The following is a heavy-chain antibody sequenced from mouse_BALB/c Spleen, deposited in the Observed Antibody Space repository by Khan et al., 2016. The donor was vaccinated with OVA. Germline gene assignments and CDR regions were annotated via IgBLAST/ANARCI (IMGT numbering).Heavy chain of an antibody. D-gene: IGHD4-1*01. CDR3: ASHLTGSFAY. CDR1: GFTFSSYS. CDR2: ISSGGDYT. Sequence: EVQGVESGGDLVKPGGSLKLSCAASGFTFSSYSMSWVRQTPDRRLEWVATISSGGDYTYYPDIVTGRFTISRDNAKNTLYLQMSSLKSEDTAIYYCASHLTGSFAYWGQGTLVTVSA. J-gene: IGHJ3*01. V-gene: IGHV5-6*01.